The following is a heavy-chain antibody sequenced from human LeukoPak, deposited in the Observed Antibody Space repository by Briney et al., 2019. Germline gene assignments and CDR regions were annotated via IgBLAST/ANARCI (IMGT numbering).Heavy chain of an antibody. D-gene: IGHD2-2*01. V-gene: IGHV1-46*01. CDR2: INPSGGST. Sequence: ASVKVSCKASGYTFTSYYMHWVRQAPGQGLEWMGIINPSGGSTSYAQKFQGRVTMTEDTSTDTAYMELSSLRSEDTAVYYCAIVVVPASRDAFDIWGQGTMVTVSS. CDR3: AIVVVPASRDAFDI. CDR1: GYTFTSYY. J-gene: IGHJ3*02.